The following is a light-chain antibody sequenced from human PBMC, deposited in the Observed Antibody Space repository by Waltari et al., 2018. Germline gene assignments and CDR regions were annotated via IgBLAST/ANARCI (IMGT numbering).Light chain of an antibody. CDR2: AAS. J-gene: IGKJ5*01. CDR3: QQLNSYPIT. V-gene: IGKV1-9*01. Sequence: DIQLTQSPSFLSASVGDRVTITCRASQGISSYLAWYQQKPGKAPKLLIDAASTLQSGVPSRFSGSGSGTEFTLTISSLQPEDFATYYCQQLNSYPITFGQGTRLEIK. CDR1: QGISSY.